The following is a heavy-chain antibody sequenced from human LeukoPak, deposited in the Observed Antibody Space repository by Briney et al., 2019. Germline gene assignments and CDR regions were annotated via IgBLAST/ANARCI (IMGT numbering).Heavy chain of an antibody. CDR3: ARGQKNYYGSGSFPHAVYYYYYYMDV. J-gene: IGHJ6*03. CDR1: GGSISSYY. Sequence: PSETLSLTCTVSGGSISSYYWSWIRQPPGKGLEWIGYIYYSGSTNYNPSLKSRVTISVDTSKNQFSLKLSSVTAADTAVYYCARGQKNYYGSGSFPHAVYYYYYYMDVGGKGTTATVSS. CDR2: IYYSGST. V-gene: IGHV4-59*01. D-gene: IGHD3-10*01.